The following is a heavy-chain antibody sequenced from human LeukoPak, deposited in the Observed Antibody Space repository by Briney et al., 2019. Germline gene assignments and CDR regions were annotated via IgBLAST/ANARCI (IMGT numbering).Heavy chain of an antibody. V-gene: IGHV1-46*01. CDR3: ARGRDYYAVSGYHNWCDA. Sequence: ASVKVSCKASGYTFTRYYMHWVRQAPGQGLEWMGIISPSGDTTSYAQKFQGRVTMTRDTSTRTVYLDLSSLRSEDTAVYYCARGRDYYAVSGYHNWCDAWGQGTLVTVSS. CDR1: GYTFTRYY. D-gene: IGHD3-22*01. J-gene: IGHJ5*02. CDR2: ISPSGDTT.